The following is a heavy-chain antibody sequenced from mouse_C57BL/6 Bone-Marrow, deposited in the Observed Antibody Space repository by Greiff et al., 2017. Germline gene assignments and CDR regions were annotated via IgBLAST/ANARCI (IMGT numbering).Heavy chain of an antibody. Sequence: EVQLMESGPELVKPGASVKISCKASGYSFTDYNMNWVKQSNGKSLEWIGVINPNYGTTSYNQKFKGKATLTVDQSSSTAYMQLNSLTSEDSAVYYCARGDESYFYYAMDYWGQGTSVTVSS. CDR2: INPNYGTT. D-gene: IGHD1-1*01. CDR3: ARGDESYFYYAMDY. V-gene: IGHV1-39*01. CDR1: GYSFTDYN. J-gene: IGHJ4*01.